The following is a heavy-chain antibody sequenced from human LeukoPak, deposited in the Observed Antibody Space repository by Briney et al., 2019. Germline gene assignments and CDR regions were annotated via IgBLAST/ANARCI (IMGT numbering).Heavy chain of an antibody. Sequence: KTSETLSLTCTVSGGSISSYYWSWIRQPPGKGLEWIGYIYYSGSTNYNPSLKSRVTISVDTSKNQFSLKLSSVTAADTAVYYCAREAAAAGTGSGPFDYWGQGTLVTVSS. CDR2: IYYSGST. CDR1: GGSISSYY. D-gene: IGHD6-13*01. J-gene: IGHJ4*02. V-gene: IGHV4-59*01. CDR3: AREAAAAGTGSGPFDY.